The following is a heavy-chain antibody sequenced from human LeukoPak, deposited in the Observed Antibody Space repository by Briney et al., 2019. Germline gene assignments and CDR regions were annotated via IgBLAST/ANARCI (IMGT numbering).Heavy chain of an antibody. Sequence: PSETLSLTCAVSGGSISSGGYSWSWIRQPPGKGLEWIGYIYHSGSTYYNPSLKSRVTISVDRSKNQFSLKLSSVAAADTAVYYCATLEGYYYDSSGYYRYWGQGTLVTVSS. CDR1: GGSISSGGYS. D-gene: IGHD3-22*01. CDR3: ATLEGYYYDSSGYYRY. CDR2: IYHSGST. V-gene: IGHV4-30-2*01. J-gene: IGHJ4*02.